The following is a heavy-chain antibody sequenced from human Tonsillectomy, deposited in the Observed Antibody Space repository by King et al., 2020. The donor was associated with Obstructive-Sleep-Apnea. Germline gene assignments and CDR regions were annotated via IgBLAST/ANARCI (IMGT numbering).Heavy chain of an antibody. CDR2: ISWNSNSI. J-gene: IGHJ1*01. V-gene: IGHV3-9*01. CDR1: GFTFDDYA. D-gene: IGHD3-10*01. CDR3: AKGEVSGSDYAAKYFQH. Sequence: VQLVESGGGLVQPGRSLRLSCAASGFTFDDYAMHWVRHSPGKGLEWVSGISWNSNSIGYADSVKGRFTISRDNAKNSLYLQMNSLRAEDTALYYCAKGEVSGSDYAAKYFQHWGQGTLVTVSS.